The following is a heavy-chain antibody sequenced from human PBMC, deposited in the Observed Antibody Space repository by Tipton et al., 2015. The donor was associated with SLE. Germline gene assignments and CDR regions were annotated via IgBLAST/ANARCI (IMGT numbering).Heavy chain of an antibody. Sequence: TLSLTCAVYGGSFSGYYWSWIRQPPGKGLEWIGEINHSGITNYNPSLKSRVTISVDTSKNQFSLKLSSVTAADTAVYYCARDSEQQLVLDYWGQGTLVTVSS. CDR2: INHSGIT. J-gene: IGHJ4*02. V-gene: IGHV4-34*01. D-gene: IGHD6-13*01. CDR1: GGSFSGYY. CDR3: ARDSEQQLVLDY.